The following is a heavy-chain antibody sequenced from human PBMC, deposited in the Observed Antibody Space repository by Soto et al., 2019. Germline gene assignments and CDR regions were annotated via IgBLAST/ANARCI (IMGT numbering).Heavy chain of an antibody. Sequence: ASVKVSCKASGYTFTGYYMHWVRQAPGQGLEWMGWIDPNSGGTDYAQKFQGGVTMTRGTSISTAYMELSRLRVDDTAVYYCARVMSGSYLGHGYYFDYWGQGTLVTVSS. V-gene: IGHV1-2*02. CDR3: ARVMSGSYLGHGYYFDY. J-gene: IGHJ4*02. CDR2: IDPNSGGT. CDR1: GYTFTGYY. D-gene: IGHD1-26*01.